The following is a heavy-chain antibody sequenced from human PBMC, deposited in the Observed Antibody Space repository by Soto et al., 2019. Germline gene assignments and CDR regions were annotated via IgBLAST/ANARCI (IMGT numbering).Heavy chain of an antibody. CDR3: ASAAREYYYYGMDV. J-gene: IGHJ6*02. Sequence: PGGSLRLSCAASGVTFSSYAMSWVRQAPGKGLEWVSGISGSGGSTYYADSVKGRFTISRDNSKNTLYLQMNSLRAEDTAVYYCASAAREYYYYGMDVWGQGTTVTVSS. CDR1: GVTFSSYA. CDR2: ISGSGGST. V-gene: IGHV3-23*01.